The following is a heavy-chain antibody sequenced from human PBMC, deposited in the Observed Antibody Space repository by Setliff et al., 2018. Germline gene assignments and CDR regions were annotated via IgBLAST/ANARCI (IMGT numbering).Heavy chain of an antibody. Sequence: KTSETLSLTCTVSGGSISSGGYYWSWIRQHPGKGLEWIGYIYYSGSTYYNPSLKSRVTISVDTSKNQFSLKLSSVTAADTAVYYCARSRWYKHDSSGYDYDHYYYYYMDVGGKGTPVTVSS. CDR3: ARSRWYKHDSSGYDYDHYYYYYMDV. V-gene: IGHV4-31*03. CDR1: GGSISSGGYY. J-gene: IGHJ6*03. D-gene: IGHD3-22*01. CDR2: IYYSGST.